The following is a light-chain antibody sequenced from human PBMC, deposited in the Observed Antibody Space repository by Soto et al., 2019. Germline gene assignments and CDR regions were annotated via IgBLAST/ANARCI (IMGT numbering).Light chain of an antibody. CDR2: GAS. V-gene: IGKV3-20*01. CDR1: QSVSSTY. CDR3: QQYDNSPPSLT. J-gene: IGKJ4*01. Sequence: ELVLTQSPGTLSLSPGERATLSCRASQSVSSTYLAWYQQRPGQAPRLLIYGASSRATGIPDRLSGSGSGTDFTLTISRLEPEGFAVYYFQQYDNSPPSLTFGGGTKVEIK.